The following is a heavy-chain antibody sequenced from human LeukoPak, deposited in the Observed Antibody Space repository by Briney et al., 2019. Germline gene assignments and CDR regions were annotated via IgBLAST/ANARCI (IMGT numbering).Heavy chain of an antibody. Sequence: ASVKVSCKASGGTFSSYAISWVRQAPGQGLEWMGWISAHNDNTNYAQNLQGRVTMTTDTSTSTAYMELRSLASDDTAVYYCARDGYFDHWGQGTLITVSS. CDR3: ARDGYFDH. CDR2: ISAHNDNT. J-gene: IGHJ4*02. CDR1: GGTFSSYA. V-gene: IGHV1-18*01.